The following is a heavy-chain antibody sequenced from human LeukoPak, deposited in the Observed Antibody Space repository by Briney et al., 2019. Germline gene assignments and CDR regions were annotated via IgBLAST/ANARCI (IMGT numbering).Heavy chain of an antibody. CDR1: GFSFTTYW. CDR3: AKLAKYFYGSETYYFCEH. Sequence: GGSLRLSCAASGFSFTTYWMSWVRQAPGKGLEWVANIKQDGTEKYYVDSVKGRFTISSDNAKNSLYLQMNSLRVEDTAVYYCAKLAKYFYGSETYYFCEHWGQGTPVTASS. CDR2: IKQDGTEK. V-gene: IGHV3-7*01. J-gene: IGHJ1*01. D-gene: IGHD3-10*01.